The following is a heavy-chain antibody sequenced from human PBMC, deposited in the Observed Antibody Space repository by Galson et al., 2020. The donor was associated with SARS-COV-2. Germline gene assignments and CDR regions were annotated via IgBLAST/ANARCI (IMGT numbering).Heavy chain of an antibody. Sequence: GESLKISCAASGFTVSSNYMSWVRQAPGKGLEWVSVIYSGGSTYYADSVKGRFTISRDNSKNTLYLQMNSLRAEDTAVYYCASNYYDILTGYLYWGQGTLVTVSS. CDR3: ASNYYDILTGYLY. J-gene: IGHJ4*02. D-gene: IGHD3-9*01. V-gene: IGHV3-53*01. CDR1: GFTVSSNY. CDR2: IYSGGST.